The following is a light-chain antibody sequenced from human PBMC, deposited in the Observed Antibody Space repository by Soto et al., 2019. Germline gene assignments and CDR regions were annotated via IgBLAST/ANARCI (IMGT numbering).Light chain of an antibody. CDR2: DVR. CDR1: SSDVGAYDY. Sequence: QSALTQPRSVSGSPGHSVTGSCTGTSSDVGAYDYVSWYQQHPGKAPKLIIYDVRKRPSRVPDRFTGYKSGNTASLTISGYQADDEAEYYCCSYAGNFIYFFATGTTLTVL. V-gene: IGLV2-11*01. J-gene: IGLJ1*01. CDR3: CSYAGNFIYF.